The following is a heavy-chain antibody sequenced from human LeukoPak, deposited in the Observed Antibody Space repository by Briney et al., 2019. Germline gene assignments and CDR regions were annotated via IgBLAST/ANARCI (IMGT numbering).Heavy chain of an antibody. J-gene: IGHJ6*03. CDR3: ARVSPNGLYYYYYYYMDV. V-gene: IGHV3-9*01. CDR2: ISWNSGSI. Sequence: GGSLRLSCAASGFTLDDYAMHWVRQAPGKGLEWVSGISWNSGSIGYADSVKGRYTISRDNAKSSLYLQMNSLRAEDTAVYYCARVSPNGLYYYYYYYMDVWGKGTTVTVSS. CDR1: GFTLDDYA. D-gene: IGHD2-8*01.